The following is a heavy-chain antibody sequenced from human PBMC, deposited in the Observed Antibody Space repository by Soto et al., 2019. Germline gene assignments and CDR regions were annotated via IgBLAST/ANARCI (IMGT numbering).Heavy chain of an antibody. J-gene: IGHJ4*02. Sequence: QVQLVQSGAEVKKPGSSVKVSCKASGGTFSSYAISWVRQAPGQGLEWMGGIIPIFGTANYAQKFQGRVTITADESTSTDYMELSSLRSEDTAVYYCARGESSWELRPWSDWGQGTLVTVSS. D-gene: IGHD1-26*01. V-gene: IGHV1-69*01. CDR3: ARGESSWELRPWSD. CDR2: IIPIFGTA. CDR1: GGTFSSYA.